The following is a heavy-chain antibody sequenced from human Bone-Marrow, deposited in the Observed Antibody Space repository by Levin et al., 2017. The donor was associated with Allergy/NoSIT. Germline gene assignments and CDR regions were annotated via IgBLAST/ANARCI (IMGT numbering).Heavy chain of an antibody. D-gene: IGHD3-16*01. CDR3: ARRGGGVDY. J-gene: IGHJ4*02. CDR2: IYYSGST. V-gene: IGHV4-39*01. Sequence: SETLSLTCTVSGGSISSSSYYWGWIRQPPGKGLEWIGSIYYSGSTYYNPSLKSRVTISVDTSKNQFSLKLSSVTAADTAVYYWARRGGGVDYWGQGTLVTVSS. CDR1: GGSISSSSYY.